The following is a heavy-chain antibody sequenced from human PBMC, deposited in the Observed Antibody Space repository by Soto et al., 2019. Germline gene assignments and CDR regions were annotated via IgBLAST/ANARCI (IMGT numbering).Heavy chain of an antibody. J-gene: IGHJ5*02. D-gene: IGHD2-15*01. CDR1: GYTFTSYA. CDR2: INAGNGNT. Sequence: QVQLVQSGAEVKKPGASVKVSCKASGYTFTSYAMHWVRQAPGQRLEWMGWINAGNGNTKYSQKFQGRFTITRDTPGSTAYMEWSLLRSEDRAVFSGGRVSGLNCSDPGGQGTLVTVPS. V-gene: IGHV1-3*01. CDR3: GRVSGLNCSDP.